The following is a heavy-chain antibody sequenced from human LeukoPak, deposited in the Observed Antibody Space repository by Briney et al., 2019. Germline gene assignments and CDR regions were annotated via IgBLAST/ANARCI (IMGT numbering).Heavy chain of an antibody. Sequence: SETLSPTCAVSGYSISSGYYWGWIRQPPGKGLEWIGSIYHSGSTYYNPSLKSRVTISVDTSKNQFSLKLSSVTAADTAVYYCARRTDYGDYSWFDPWGQGTLVTVSS. CDR1: GYSISSGYY. CDR2: IYHSGST. V-gene: IGHV4-38-2*01. CDR3: ARRTDYGDYSWFDP. D-gene: IGHD4-17*01. J-gene: IGHJ5*02.